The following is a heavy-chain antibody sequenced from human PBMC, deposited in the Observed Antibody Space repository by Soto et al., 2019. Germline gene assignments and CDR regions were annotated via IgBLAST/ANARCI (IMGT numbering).Heavy chain of an antibody. CDR3: ARGCRWSACSSDYYYYMDV. V-gene: IGHV1-3*01. CDR1: GYTFTSYA. CDR2: INAGNGNT. Sequence: ASVKVSCKASGYTFTSYAMHWVRQAPGQRLEWMGWINAGNGNTKYSQKFQGRVTITRDTSASTAYMELSSLRSEDTAVYYCARGCRWSACSSDYYYYMDVWGKGTTVTVSS. J-gene: IGHJ6*03. D-gene: IGHD2-21*02.